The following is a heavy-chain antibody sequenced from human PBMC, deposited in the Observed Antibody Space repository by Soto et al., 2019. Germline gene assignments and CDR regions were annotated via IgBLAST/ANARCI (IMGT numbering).Heavy chain of an antibody. Sequence: SETLSLTCTVSGGSVSSGSYYWSWIRQPPGKGLEWIGYIYSIGSINYSPSLKSRVSMSLDTSKNQFSLKLRSVTAADTAVYYCARTYYFDSSGFGWGQGTLVTVSS. CDR2: IYSIGSI. J-gene: IGHJ4*02. V-gene: IGHV4-61*01. D-gene: IGHD3-22*01. CDR3: ARTYYFDSSGFG. CDR1: GGSVSSGSYY.